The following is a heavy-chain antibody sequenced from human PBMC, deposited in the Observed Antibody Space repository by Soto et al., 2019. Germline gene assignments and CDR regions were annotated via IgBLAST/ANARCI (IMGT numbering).Heavy chain of an antibody. V-gene: IGHV6-1*01. Sequence: SQTLSLTCVISGDSVSSNSAAWNWIRQSPSRGLEWLGRTYYRSKWYNDYAVSVKSRITINPDTSKNQFSLQLNSVTPEDTAVYYCARYRRYCSGGSCHDYFDYWGQGTLVTVSS. CDR2: TYYRSKWYN. CDR1: GDSVSSNSAA. CDR3: ARYRRYCSGGSCHDYFDY. D-gene: IGHD2-15*01. J-gene: IGHJ4*02.